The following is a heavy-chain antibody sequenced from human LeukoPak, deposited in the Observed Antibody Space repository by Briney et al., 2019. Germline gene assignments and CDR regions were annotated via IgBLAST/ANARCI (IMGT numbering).Heavy chain of an antibody. CDR2: ISATGGKT. V-gene: IGHV3-23*01. D-gene: IGHD1-1*01. J-gene: IGHJ4*02. CDR3: AKSETGSIPYFNY. Sequence: GGSLRLSCVASGFTFSSYAMSWVRQAPGKGLEWVSTISATGGKTFYAEPVKGRFTISRDNSRNTLYLQMNSLRAEDAVVYYCAKSETGSIPYFNYWAREPWSPSPQ. CDR1: GFTFSSYA.